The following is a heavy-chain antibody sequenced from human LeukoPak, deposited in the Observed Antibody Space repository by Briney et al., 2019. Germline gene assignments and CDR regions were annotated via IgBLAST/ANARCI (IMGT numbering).Heavy chain of an antibody. CDR2: ISSSSSYI. Sequence: GGSLRLSCAASGFTFSSYSMNWVRQAPGKGLEWVSSISSSSSYIYYADSVKGRFTISRDNAKNSLYLQMNSLRAEDTAVYCCARDLTHYHPGIAAAFNWFDPWGQGTLVTVSS. D-gene: IGHD6-13*01. J-gene: IGHJ5*02. CDR1: GFTFSSYS. V-gene: IGHV3-21*01. CDR3: ARDLTHYHPGIAAAFNWFDP.